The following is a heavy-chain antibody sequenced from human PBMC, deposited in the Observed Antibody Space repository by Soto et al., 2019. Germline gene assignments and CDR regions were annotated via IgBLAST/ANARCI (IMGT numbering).Heavy chain of an antibody. J-gene: IGHJ4*02. D-gene: IGHD6-19*01. V-gene: IGHV1-3*01. Sequence: QVQLVQSGAEVKKPGASVKVSCKTSGYTFTSYAVHWARQAPGQRLEWMGWINAGNGNTEYSQKFQGRVTFTRDTSASTAHMELSSLTSEDTAVYYCVAVDYGDYWGQGTLVTVSP. CDR1: GYTFTSYA. CDR3: VAVDYGDY. CDR2: INAGNGNT.